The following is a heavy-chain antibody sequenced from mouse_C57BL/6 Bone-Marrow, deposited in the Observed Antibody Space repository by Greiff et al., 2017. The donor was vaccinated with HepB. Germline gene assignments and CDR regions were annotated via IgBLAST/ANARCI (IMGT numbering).Heavy chain of an antibody. D-gene: IGHD2-14*01. CDR2: IYPGSGNT. J-gene: IGHJ2*01. Sequence: VQLQESGAELVRPGASVKLSCKASGYTFTDYYINWVKQRPGQGLEWIARIYPGSGNTYYNEKFRGKATLTAEKSSSTAYMQLSSLTSEDSAVYFCARGVLYYFDYWGQGTTLTVSS. V-gene: IGHV1-76*01. CDR3: ARGVLYYFDY. CDR1: GYTFTDYY.